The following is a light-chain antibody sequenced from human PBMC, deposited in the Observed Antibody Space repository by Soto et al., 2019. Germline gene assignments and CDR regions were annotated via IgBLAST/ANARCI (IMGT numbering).Light chain of an antibody. CDR2: EVN. CDR1: SSDVGGYNY. Sequence: QSALTQPPSASGSPGQSVAISCTGTSSDVGGYNYVSWYQQHPGKAPKLMIYEVNKRPSGVPDRFSGSKSGNTASLTVSGLQAEDEADYYCSSHAGNNGYVFGTGTRSPS. V-gene: IGLV2-8*01. CDR3: SSHAGNNGYV. J-gene: IGLJ1*01.